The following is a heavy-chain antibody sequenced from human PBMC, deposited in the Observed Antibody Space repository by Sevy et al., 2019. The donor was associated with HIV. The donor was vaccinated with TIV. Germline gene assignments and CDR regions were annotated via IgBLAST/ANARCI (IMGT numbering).Heavy chain of an antibody. J-gene: IGHJ4*02. CDR3: AREDGNYYFNY. D-gene: IGHD1-7*01. CDR2: IKQDAGQK. CDR1: GFTFSKYW. Sequence: GGSLRLSCAASGFTFSKYWMGWVRQAPGKGLEWVANIKQDAGQKYYVDSVKGRFTSSRNNAKNSLYLQMNSLRAEDTAVYFCAREDGNYYFNYWGQGTLVTVSS. V-gene: IGHV3-7*01.